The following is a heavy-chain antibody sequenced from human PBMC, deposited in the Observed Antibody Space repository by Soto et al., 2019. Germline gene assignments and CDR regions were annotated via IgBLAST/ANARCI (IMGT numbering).Heavy chain of an antibody. Sequence: EASVKVSCKASGFTFTSSAVQWVRQARGQRLEWIGWIVVGSGNTNYAQKFQERVTITRDMSTSTAYMELSSLRSEDTAVYYCAALPAYCGLDCDLTPLLAFDYRGQRTLVTVYS. J-gene: IGHJ4*02. V-gene: IGHV1-58*01. CDR3: AALPAYCGLDCDLTPLLAFDY. D-gene: IGHD2-21*01. CDR1: GFTFTSSA. CDR2: IVVGSGNT.